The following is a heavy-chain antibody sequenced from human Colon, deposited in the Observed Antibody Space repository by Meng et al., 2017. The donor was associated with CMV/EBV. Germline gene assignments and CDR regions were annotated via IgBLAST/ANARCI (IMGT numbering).Heavy chain of an antibody. D-gene: IGHD4/OR15-4a*01. V-gene: IGHV1-69*04. CDR2: FFPLLGIT. J-gene: IGHJ3*02. CDR1: GGTLTSHT. CDR3: ARDRVLTSYDAFDI. Sequence: SGGTLTSHTFSWVRRAPGQGLEWMGRFFPLLGITTYAEKFEGRVTFSADKSTNTAYMDLSSLTSADTAVYYCARDRVLTSYDAFDIWGQGTMVTVSS.